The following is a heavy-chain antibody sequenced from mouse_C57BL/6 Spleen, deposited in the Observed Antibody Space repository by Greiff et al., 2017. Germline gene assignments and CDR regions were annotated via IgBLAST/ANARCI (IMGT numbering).Heavy chain of an antibody. CDR3: ARSGDYDYDSFSYYAMDY. CDR1: GYTFTDYY. V-gene: IGHV1-19*01. D-gene: IGHD2-4*01. CDR2: INPYNGGT. Sequence: EVQLQQSGPVLVKPGASVKMSCKASGYTFTDYYMNWVKQSHGKSLEWIGVINPYNGGTSYNQKFKGKATLTVDKSSSTAYMELNSLTSEDSAVYYCARSGDYDYDSFSYYAMDYWGQGTSVTVSS. J-gene: IGHJ4*01.